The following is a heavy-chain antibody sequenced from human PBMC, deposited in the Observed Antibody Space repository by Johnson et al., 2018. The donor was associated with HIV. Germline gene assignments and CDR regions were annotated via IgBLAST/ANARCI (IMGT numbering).Heavy chain of an antibody. J-gene: IGHJ3*02. CDR3: ARASLARGGKIRAFDI. D-gene: IGHD4-23*01. V-gene: IGHV3-30*14. CDR2: IYSGGST. Sequence: QVQLVESGGGVVQPGRSLRLSCAASGFTFSSYAMHWVRQAQGKGLEWVAVIYSGGSTYYADSVKGRFTISRDNSKNTLYLQMNSLRAEDTAVFYCARASLARGGKIRAFDIWGQGTMVTASS. CDR1: GFTFSSYA.